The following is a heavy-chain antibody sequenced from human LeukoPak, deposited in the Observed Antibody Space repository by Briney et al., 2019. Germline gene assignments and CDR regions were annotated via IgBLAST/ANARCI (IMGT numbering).Heavy chain of an antibody. V-gene: IGHV4-59*01. CDR2: MYYGGGT. CDR3: ARGNLYDSSGYYFDY. CDR1: SGSISGYS. D-gene: IGHD3-22*01. J-gene: IGHJ4*02. Sequence: SETLSPTCSVSSGSISGYSWNWIRQAPGKGLEWIGYMYYGGGTSYNPSLKSRVTISVDTSRNQFSLELTSATAADTAVYFCARGNLYDSSGYYFDYWGQGILVTVSS.